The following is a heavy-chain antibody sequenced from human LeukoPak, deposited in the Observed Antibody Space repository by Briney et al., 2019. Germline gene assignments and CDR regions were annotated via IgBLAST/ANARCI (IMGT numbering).Heavy chain of an antibody. J-gene: IGHJ4*02. CDR2: IYWDDDK. CDR3: AHSHVDYYDSSGSYYFDY. D-gene: IGHD3-22*01. CDR1: GFSLSISGVG. Sequence: SGPTLVKPTQTLTLTCTFSGFSLSISGVGVGWIRQPPGKALEWLALIYWDDDKRYSPSLKSRLTITKDTSKNQVVLTMTNMDPVDTATYYCAHSHVDYYDSSGSYYFDYWGQGTLVTVSS. V-gene: IGHV2-5*02.